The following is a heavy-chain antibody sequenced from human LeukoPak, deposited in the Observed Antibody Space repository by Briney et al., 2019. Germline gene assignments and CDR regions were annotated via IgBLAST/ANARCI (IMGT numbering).Heavy chain of an antibody. J-gene: IGHJ4*02. V-gene: IGHV3-48*01. CDR3: AKDRATSSGSYYGYFGY. CDR2: ISSSSDTR. Sequence: GGSLRLSCAASGFTFSSYNMNWVRQAPGKGLEWVSYISSSSDTRYYADSVQGRFTISRDNAKNSLYLQMNSLRAEDTALYYCAKDRATSSGSYYGYFGYWGQGALVTVSS. CDR1: GFTFSSYN. D-gene: IGHD1-26*01.